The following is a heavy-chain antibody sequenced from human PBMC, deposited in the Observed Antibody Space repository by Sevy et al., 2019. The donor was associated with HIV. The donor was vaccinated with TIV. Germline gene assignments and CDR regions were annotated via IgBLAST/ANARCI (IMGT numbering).Heavy chain of an antibody. CDR2: IYYSGST. Sequence: SETLSLTCTVSGGSISSSSYYWGWIRQPPGKGLEWIGSIYYSGSTYYNPSLKSRVTISVDTSKNQFSLKLSSVTAAKTAVNYCARQAVANWGGHCDYWGQGTLVTVSS. J-gene: IGHJ4*02. V-gene: IGHV4-39*01. CDR3: ARQAVANWGGHCDY. D-gene: IGHD7-27*01. CDR1: GGSISSSSYY.